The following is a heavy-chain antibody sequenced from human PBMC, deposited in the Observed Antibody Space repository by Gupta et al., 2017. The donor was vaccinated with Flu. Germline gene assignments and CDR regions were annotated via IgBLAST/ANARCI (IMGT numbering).Heavy chain of an antibody. J-gene: IGHJ6*02. D-gene: IGHD3-3*01. CDR2: IFPGDSDT. Sequence: GLEWRGIIFPGDSDTKYSPSFQGQVTISADKSISTAYLQWSSLTASDTATSYCASFGVLSGYYHDGMDDWGQGTTGTVSS. V-gene: IGHV5-51*01. CDR3: ASFGVLSGYYHDGMDD.